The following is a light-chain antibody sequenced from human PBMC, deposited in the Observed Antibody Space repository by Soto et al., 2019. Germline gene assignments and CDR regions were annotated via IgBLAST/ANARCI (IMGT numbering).Light chain of an antibody. Sequence: EIVLTQSPANLSLSPGERATLSCRASQSVSSYLAWYQQKPGQAPRLLIYDASNRATGIPARFSGSGSGTDFTLTISSLEPEDFAVYYCQQRRNWPPITFGQGTRLEIK. CDR1: QSVSSY. V-gene: IGKV3-11*01. J-gene: IGKJ5*01. CDR2: DAS. CDR3: QQRRNWPPIT.